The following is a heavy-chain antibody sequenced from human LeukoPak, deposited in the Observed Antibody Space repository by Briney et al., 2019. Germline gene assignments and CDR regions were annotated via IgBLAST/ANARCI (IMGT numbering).Heavy chain of an antibody. V-gene: IGHV4-39*07. CDR2: IYYSGST. CDR1: GGSISSSSYY. CDR3: ARDGRSWFGP. D-gene: IGHD2-15*01. J-gene: IGHJ5*02. Sequence: SETLSLTCTVSGGSISSSSYYWGWLRQPPGKGLEWIGSIYYSGSTYYNPSLKSRVTISVDTSKNQFSLKLSSVTAADTAVYYCARDGRSWFGPWGQGTLVTVSS.